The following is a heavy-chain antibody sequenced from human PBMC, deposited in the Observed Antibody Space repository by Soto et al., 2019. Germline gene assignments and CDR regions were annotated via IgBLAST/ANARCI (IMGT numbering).Heavy chain of an antibody. CDR3: AAFVGVHSFFDL. Sequence: SETLSLTCTVSGASINNARIYWSWIRQSPGKGLEWIGYIYPSGTTFYGPSLKGRVTISLDASKNQFSLELGSVTAADSAVYFCAAFVGVHSFFDLWGRGTMVTVYS. V-gene: IGHV4-30-4*01. CDR2: IYPSGTT. D-gene: IGHD2-2*01. CDR1: GASINNARIY. J-gene: IGHJ2*01.